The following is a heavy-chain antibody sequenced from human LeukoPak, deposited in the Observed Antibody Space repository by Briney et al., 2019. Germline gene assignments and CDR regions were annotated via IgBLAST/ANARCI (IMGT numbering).Heavy chain of an antibody. D-gene: IGHD6-13*01. J-gene: IGHJ4*02. CDR1: GYNFRDYY. CDR2: INPKSGGT. V-gene: IGHV1-2*02. CDR3: ARGAEAETSPLDF. Sequence: ASVKVSCKASGYNFRDYYMHWVRQAPGQGLEWLGWINPKSGGTDYAQQFQGRVTMTRDTSSSTDYLEVRSLRSDDTAVNYCARGAEAETSPLDFWGQGTPVTVSS.